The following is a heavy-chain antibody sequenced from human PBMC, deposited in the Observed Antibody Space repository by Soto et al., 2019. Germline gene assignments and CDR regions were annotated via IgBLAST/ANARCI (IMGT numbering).Heavy chain of an antibody. CDR1: GFTFSSYG. D-gene: IGHD6-13*01. CDR2: IWYDGSNK. Sequence: PGGSLRLSCAASGFTFSSYGMHWVRQAPGKGLEWVAVIWYDGSNKYYADSVKGRFTISRDNSKNTLYLQMNSLRAEDTAVYYCAREGLYSSSWFDAFDIWGPGTMVTVSS. V-gene: IGHV3-33*01. CDR3: AREGLYSSSWFDAFDI. J-gene: IGHJ3*02.